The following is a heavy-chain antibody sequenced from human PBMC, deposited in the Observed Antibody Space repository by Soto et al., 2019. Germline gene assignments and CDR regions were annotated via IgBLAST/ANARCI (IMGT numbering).Heavy chain of an antibody. J-gene: IGHJ6*02. Sequence: SETLSLTCTVSGGSISSGDYYWSWIRQPPGKGLEWIGYIYYSGSTYYNPSLKSRVTISVDTSKNQFSLELSSVTAADTAVYYCARGEGYYDFWSGSMDVWGQGTTVTVSS. D-gene: IGHD3-3*01. CDR3: ARGEGYYDFWSGSMDV. CDR1: GGSISSGDYY. V-gene: IGHV4-30-4*01. CDR2: IYYSGST.